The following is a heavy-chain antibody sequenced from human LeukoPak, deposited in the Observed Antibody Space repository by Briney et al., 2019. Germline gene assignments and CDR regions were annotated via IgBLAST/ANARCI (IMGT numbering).Heavy chain of an antibody. CDR2: LSGSGDST. CDR3: AKQGGYDFGWFDP. D-gene: IGHD5-12*01. Sequence: PGASLRLSCAASGFTFSSYAMSWVRQAPGKGLERVSGLSGSGDSTYYADSVKGRFTISRDNSKNTLYLQMNSLRAEDTAVYYCAKQGGYDFGWFDPWGQGTLVTVSS. V-gene: IGHV3-23*01. CDR1: GFTFSSYA. J-gene: IGHJ5*02.